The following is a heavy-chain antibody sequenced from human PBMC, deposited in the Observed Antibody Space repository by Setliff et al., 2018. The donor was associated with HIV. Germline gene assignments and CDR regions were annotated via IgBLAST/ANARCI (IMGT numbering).Heavy chain of an antibody. D-gene: IGHD1-26*01. CDR2: IKSKTDGGTT. Sequence: GGSPRLSCAASGFTFSNAWMNWVRQAPGKGLEWVGRIKSKTDGGTTDYAAPVKGRFTISRDDSKNTLYLQMNSLKTEDTAVYYCTTDLGGSYHGWNYWGQGTLVTVSS. J-gene: IGHJ4*02. V-gene: IGHV3-15*07. CDR3: TTDLGGSYHGWNY. CDR1: GFTFSNAW.